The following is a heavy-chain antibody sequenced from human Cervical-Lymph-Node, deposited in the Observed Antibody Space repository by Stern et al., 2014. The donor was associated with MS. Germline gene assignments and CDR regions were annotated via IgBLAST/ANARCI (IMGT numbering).Heavy chain of an antibody. D-gene: IGHD3-22*01. Sequence: EVQLVQSGAEVKKPGESLKISCKGSGYRFTSYWIAWVRQMPGKGLEWMGIIYPGDSGTRYSPSFQGQVSLSADKSISTAYLQRSSLKASDSGMYYCARTSNYGDRSDYYSGDSLDIWGQGTMVIVSP. CDR2: IYPGDSGT. J-gene: IGHJ3*02. CDR1: GYRFTSYW. CDR3: ARTSNYGDRSDYYSGDSLDI. V-gene: IGHV5-51*01.